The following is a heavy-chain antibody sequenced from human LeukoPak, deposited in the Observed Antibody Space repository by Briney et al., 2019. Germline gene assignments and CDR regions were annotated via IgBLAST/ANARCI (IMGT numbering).Heavy chain of an antibody. CDR1: GYTFGDYA. J-gene: IGHJ4*02. V-gene: IGHV3-21*01. D-gene: IGHD2-15*01. CDR3: ARDPGRSGGSCYSDY. Sequence: GGSLRLSCIGSGYTFGDYAITWVRQAPGKGLEWVSTISSSGSGTYIYYADSVKGRFTISRDNAKNSLYLQMNSLRAEDTAVYYCARDPGRSGGSCYSDYWGQGTLVTVSS. CDR2: ISSSGSGTYI.